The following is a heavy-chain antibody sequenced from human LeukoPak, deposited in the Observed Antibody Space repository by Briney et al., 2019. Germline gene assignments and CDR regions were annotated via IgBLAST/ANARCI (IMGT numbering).Heavy chain of an antibody. D-gene: IGHD2-2*01. V-gene: IGHV3-30*02. J-gene: IGHJ6*04. Sequence: GGSLRLSCAASGFTSSSYGMHWVRQAPGKGLEWVAFIRYDGSNKYYADSVKGRFTISRDNSKNTLYLQMNSLRAEDTAVYYCAKEGDCSSTSCSYGVDVWGEGTTVTVSS. CDR2: IRYDGSNK. CDR1: GFTSSSYG. CDR3: AKEGDCSSTSCSYGVDV.